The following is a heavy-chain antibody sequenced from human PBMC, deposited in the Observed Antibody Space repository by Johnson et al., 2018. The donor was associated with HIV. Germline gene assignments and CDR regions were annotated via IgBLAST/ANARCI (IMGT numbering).Heavy chain of an antibody. D-gene: IGHD1-26*01. CDR1: GFTFDDYV. V-gene: IGHV3-13*01. CDR3: ARDLYSGSYYDAFDI. CDR2: IGTAGDT. J-gene: IGHJ3*02. Sequence: VQLVESGGGLVQPGRSLRLSCAASGFTFDDYVMHWVRQAPGKGLVWVSGIGTAGDTYYPGSVKGRFTISRENAKNSLYLQMNSLRAEDTAVYYCARDLYSGSYYDAFDIWGQGTMVTVSS.